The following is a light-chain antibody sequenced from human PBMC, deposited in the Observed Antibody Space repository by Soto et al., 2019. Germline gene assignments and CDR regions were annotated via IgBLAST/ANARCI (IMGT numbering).Light chain of an antibody. Sequence: DIVLTQSPLSLPVTPGEPASISCRSSQSLLQSNGNNHVDWYLQRPGQSPQLLLYLASSRASGVPDRFSGSGSGTEFSLEISRVEAEDVGVYYSLQAAQSPPPLGPGPRPAIK. J-gene: IGKJ5*01. CDR3: LQAAQSPPP. CDR2: LAS. CDR1: QSLLQSNGNNH. V-gene: IGKV2-28*01.